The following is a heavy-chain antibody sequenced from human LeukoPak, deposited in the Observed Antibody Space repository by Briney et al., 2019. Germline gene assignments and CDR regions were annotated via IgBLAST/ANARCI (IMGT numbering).Heavy chain of an antibody. CDR2: IWNDGSEK. V-gene: IGHV3-33*01. CDR1: GFTFSSYG. Sequence: GGSLRLSCAASGFTFSSYGMHWVRKAPGKGLEWVAVIWNDGSEKYYADSVKGRFTISRDNSKNTLFLQMRSLTAEDTAVYYCARWSCDHWGQGTLVTVSS. J-gene: IGHJ5*02. CDR3: ARWSCDH.